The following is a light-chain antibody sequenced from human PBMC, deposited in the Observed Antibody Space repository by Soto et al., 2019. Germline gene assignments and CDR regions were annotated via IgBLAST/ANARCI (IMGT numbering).Light chain of an antibody. CDR3: ASYLTTSPPEL. V-gene: IGLV2-14*01. J-gene: IGLJ1*01. CDR2: EVH. Sequence: QSVLAQPASVSGSPGESITVSCSGSISDIGSHNYVSWYRQYPGEAPRLLIYEVHYRPSGVSSRFSGSKSGNTASLTISGLRAADDSDYYRASYLTTSPPELFCTGTNFAVL. CDR1: ISDIGSHNY.